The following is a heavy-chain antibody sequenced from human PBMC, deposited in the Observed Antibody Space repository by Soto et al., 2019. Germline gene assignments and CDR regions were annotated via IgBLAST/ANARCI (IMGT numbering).Heavy chain of an antibody. Sequence: QVQLVESGGGVVQPGRSLRLSCAASGFTFSSYGMHWVRQAPGKGLEWVAVISYDGSNKYYADSVKGRFTISRDNSKNTLYLQMNSLRAEDTAVYYCAKTFLSGYYTELYYFDYWGQGTLVTVSS. V-gene: IGHV3-30*18. CDR2: ISYDGSNK. CDR3: AKTFLSGYYTELYYFDY. J-gene: IGHJ4*02. D-gene: IGHD3-3*01. CDR1: GFTFSSYG.